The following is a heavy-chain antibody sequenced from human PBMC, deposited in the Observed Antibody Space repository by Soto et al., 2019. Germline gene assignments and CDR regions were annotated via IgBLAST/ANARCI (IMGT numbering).Heavy chain of an antibody. Sequence: ASVKVSCKASGCFFRSDPISCVRQAPGQGPEWIGGIIPVFNSPTYAEKFQGRVTITADESSRTAYLELTSLKSEDTAVYFCAKGEGQWELPLWGQGTQVTVSS. CDR3: AKGEGQWELPL. D-gene: IGHD1-26*01. CDR1: GCFFRSDP. CDR2: IIPVFNSP. J-gene: IGHJ4*02. V-gene: IGHV1-69*13.